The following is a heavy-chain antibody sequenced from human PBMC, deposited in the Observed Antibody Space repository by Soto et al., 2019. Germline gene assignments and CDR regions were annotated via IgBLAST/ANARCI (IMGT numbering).Heavy chain of an antibody. J-gene: IGHJ5*02. CDR3: AKEILFDP. CDR2: ISYDGSNK. Sequence: QVQLVESGGGVVQPGRSLRLSCAASGFTFSSYGMHWVRQAPGKGLEWVAVISYDGSNKYYADSVKGRFTISRDNSKNTLYLQMNSLRAEDTAVYYCAKEILFDPWGQVSLVTVSS. V-gene: IGHV3-30*18. CDR1: GFTFSSYG.